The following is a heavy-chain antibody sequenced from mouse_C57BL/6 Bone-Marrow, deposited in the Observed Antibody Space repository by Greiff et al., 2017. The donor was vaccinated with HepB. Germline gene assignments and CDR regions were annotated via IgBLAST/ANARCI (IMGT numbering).Heavy chain of an antibody. J-gene: IGHJ2*01. CDR2: INYDGSST. Sequence: EVKLVESEGGLVQPGSSMKLSCTASGFTFSDYYMAWVRQVPEKGLEWVANINYDGSSTYYLDSLKSRFIISRDNAKNILYLQMSSLKSEDTATYYCARGTTVVAPYYFDYLGQGTTLTVSS. CDR1: GFTFSDYY. D-gene: IGHD1-1*01. CDR3: ARGTTVVAPYYFDY. V-gene: IGHV5-16*01.